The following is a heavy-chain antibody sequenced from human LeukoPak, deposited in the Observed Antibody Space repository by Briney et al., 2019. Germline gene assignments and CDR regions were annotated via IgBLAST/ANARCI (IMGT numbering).Heavy chain of an antibody. CDR2: HRSKTYGGKT. CDR1: GYIFGDYA. D-gene: IGHD3-22*01. CDR3: TRLRGYSDFDY. Sequence: GGSLRLFCTSSGYIFGDYAMSWVRQAPGEGLEGVGLHRSKTYGGKTEHAASVKGRFTISRDDSKSTAYLQMNSLTSEDTAVYYCTRLRGYSDFDYWGQGTLVTVSS. J-gene: IGHJ4*02. V-gene: IGHV3-49*04.